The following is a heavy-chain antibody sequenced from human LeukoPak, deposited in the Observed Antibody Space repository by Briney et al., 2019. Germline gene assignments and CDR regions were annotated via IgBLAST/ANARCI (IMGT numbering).Heavy chain of an antibody. J-gene: IGHJ4*02. D-gene: IGHD3-10*01. CDR1: GFTFSSYT. V-gene: IGHV3-64*01. CDR3: ARGALKGSREYYFDY. Sequence: PGGSLRLSCAASGFTFSSYTMHWVRQAPGKGLEYVSAISSNGGSTYYANSVKGRFTISRDNSKNTLYLQMGSLRAEDMAVYYCARGALKGSREYYFDYWGQGTLVTVSS. CDR2: ISSNGGST.